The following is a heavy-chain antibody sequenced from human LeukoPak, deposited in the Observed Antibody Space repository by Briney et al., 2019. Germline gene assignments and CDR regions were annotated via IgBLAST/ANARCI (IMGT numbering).Heavy chain of an antibody. CDR2: IKQDGSVK. D-gene: IGHD2-2*01. CDR3: AKDVQPAAMGSYFDY. Sequence: PGGSLRLSCVVSGFTFSTYWMSWVRQAPGKGLECVATIKQDGSVKNYGDSVQGRFTISRDNAKNSLYLQMNSLRAEDTAVYYCAKDVQPAAMGSYFDYWGQGTLVTVSS. J-gene: IGHJ4*02. V-gene: IGHV3-7*03. CDR1: GFTFSTYW.